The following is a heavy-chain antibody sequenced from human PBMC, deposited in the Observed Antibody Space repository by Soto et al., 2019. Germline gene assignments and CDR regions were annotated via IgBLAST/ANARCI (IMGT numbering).Heavy chain of an antibody. Sequence: EVQLVESGGGLILPGGSLRLSCAASGFTFNTHWMHWVRQAPGKGLVWVSRINSDGSITDYADSVKGRFSISRDNPRNTLYLQMNSLRPEDTAVYYCARAMTSVGAAAKGAFWGQGTLVTVSS. CDR1: GFTFNTHW. J-gene: IGHJ4*02. CDR3: ARAMTSVGAAAKGAF. CDR2: INSDGSIT. D-gene: IGHD1-26*01. V-gene: IGHV3-74*01.